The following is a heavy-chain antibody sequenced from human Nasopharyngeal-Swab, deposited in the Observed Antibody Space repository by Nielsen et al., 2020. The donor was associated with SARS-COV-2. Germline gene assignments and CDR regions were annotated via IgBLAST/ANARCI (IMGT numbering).Heavy chain of an antibody. CDR2: IVPALGLP. Sequence: VKVSCKTSGDTFTNSAISWVRQAPGQGLEWMGGIVPALGLPNYAQKFRGRLTISADRSTTTSYLELSSLRFEDTAIYYCAREGEYGAYDAPDYWGQGTLVTVSS. D-gene: IGHD5-12*01. J-gene: IGHJ4*02. V-gene: IGHV1-69*10. CDR1: GDTFTNSA. CDR3: AREGEYGAYDAPDY.